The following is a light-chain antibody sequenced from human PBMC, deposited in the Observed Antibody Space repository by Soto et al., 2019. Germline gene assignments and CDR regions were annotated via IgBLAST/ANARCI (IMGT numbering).Light chain of an antibody. CDR3: SSYTGGYII. CDR1: SSDVGDYNF. CDR2: EVT. J-gene: IGLJ2*01. Sequence: QSALTQPASVSGSPGQSITISCTGTSSDVGDYNFVSWYQQHPGKAPKLMIYEVTNRPSGVSNRFSGSKSGNTASLSISGLQAEDEAEYYCSSYTGGYIIFGGGIKLTVL. V-gene: IGLV2-14*03.